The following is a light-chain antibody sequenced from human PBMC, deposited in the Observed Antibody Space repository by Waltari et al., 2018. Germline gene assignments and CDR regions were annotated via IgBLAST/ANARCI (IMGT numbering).Light chain of an antibody. CDR2: GAS. CDR3: QQYASSVLYT. CDR1: QSLGKNY. Sequence: IVLTQSPGPLSLSPGDRASLSCKASQSLGKNYLAWYQHKPGQAPRLLIYGASSRAAGIPDRFSGSGSGTDFTLTISRLEPEDFAVYYCQQYASSVLYTFGQGTKLEIK. J-gene: IGKJ2*01. V-gene: IGKV3-20*01.